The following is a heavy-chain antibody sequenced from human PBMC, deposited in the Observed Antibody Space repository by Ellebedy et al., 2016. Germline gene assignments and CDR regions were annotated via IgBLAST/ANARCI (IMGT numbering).Heavy chain of an antibody. CDR3: ARGNTIPGPEPLDY. V-gene: IGHV3-66*01. J-gene: IGHJ4*02. Sequence: GGSLRLSCVISGFSVSSNYLSWVRQAPGKGLEWVSVIYAGGTIYYADYVKGRFTISRDTSKNTLYLQMNRLRGEDTAVYYCARGNTIPGPEPLDYWGQGTLITVSS. CDR1: GFSVSSNY. CDR2: IYAGGTI. D-gene: IGHD1-14*01.